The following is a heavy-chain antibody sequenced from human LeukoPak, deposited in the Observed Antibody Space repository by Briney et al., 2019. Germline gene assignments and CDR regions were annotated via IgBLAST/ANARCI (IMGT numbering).Heavy chain of an antibody. J-gene: IGHJ5*02. Sequence: PSETLSLTCAVYGSSFNDYYWIWPRQSPGKGLEWIGSIYYSGSTYYSPSLRSRVTISVDSSKNQFSLMLSSGTAADAAVYYCARFGYSSSWNWFDPWGQGTLVTVSS. CDR1: GSSFNDYY. D-gene: IGHD6-13*01. CDR2: IYYSGST. CDR3: ARFGYSSSWNWFDP. V-gene: IGHV4-34*01.